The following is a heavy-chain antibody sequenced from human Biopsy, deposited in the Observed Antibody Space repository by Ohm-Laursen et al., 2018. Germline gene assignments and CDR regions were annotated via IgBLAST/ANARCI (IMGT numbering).Heavy chain of an antibody. V-gene: IGHV4-39*01. CDR2: IYYSGNT. J-gene: IGHJ4*02. Sequence: SDTLSLTCTVSGGSISDSTYHWGWIRQSPGKGLEWIGNIYYSGNTDYSPSLKSRVTISVDTSNNQFSLKLRSVTAADTAVYYCARQVDFWSGYVDYWGQGTLDAVSS. CDR1: GGSISDSTYH. D-gene: IGHD3-3*01. CDR3: ARQVDFWSGYVDY.